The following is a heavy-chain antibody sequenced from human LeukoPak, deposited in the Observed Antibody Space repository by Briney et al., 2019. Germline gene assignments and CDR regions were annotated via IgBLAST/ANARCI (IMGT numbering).Heavy chain of an antibody. CDR3: ARENGSSCYIWFDR. Sequence: GASVTVSCKASGCTFTGYYMHWVRQAPGQGLEWVGWSNPNSGGTNYSQKFQGRVTMTSDTSISTAYMELSRLRSDDTAVYYCARENGSSCYIWFDRWGQGSLVIVSS. J-gene: IGHJ5*02. CDR2: SNPNSGGT. CDR1: GCTFTGYY. V-gene: IGHV1-2*02. D-gene: IGHD6-6*01.